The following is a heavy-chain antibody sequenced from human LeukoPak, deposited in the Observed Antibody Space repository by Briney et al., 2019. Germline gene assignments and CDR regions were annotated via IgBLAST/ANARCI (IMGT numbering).Heavy chain of an antibody. V-gene: IGHV1-8*01. J-gene: IGHJ3*02. CDR2: MNPNSGNT. Sequence: ASVKVSCKASGYTFTSYDINWARQATGQGLEWMGWMNPNSGNTGYAQKFQGRVTMTRNTSISTAYMELSSLRSEDTAVYYCASLAVAEVRNAFDIWGQGTMVTVSS. D-gene: IGHD6-19*01. CDR1: GYTFTSYD. CDR3: ASLAVAEVRNAFDI.